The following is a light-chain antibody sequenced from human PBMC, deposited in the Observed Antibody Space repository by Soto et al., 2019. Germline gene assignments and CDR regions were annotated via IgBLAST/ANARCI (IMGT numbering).Light chain of an antibody. Sequence: ELVLTQSPGTLSLSPGERATLSCRASQSVNSAYLAWYQQKPGQAPRLLIYGASSRATGIPDRFSGSGSRTDFTLTISRLEPEDFAVYYCQHYGSSPRTFGQGTKVEIK. CDR3: QHYGSSPRT. CDR1: QSVNSAY. V-gene: IGKV3-20*01. CDR2: GAS. J-gene: IGKJ1*01.